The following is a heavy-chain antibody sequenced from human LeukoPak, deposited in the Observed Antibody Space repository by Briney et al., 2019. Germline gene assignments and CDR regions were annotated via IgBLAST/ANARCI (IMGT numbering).Heavy chain of an antibody. Sequence: SVQVSCKASGGTFISYAISWVRQAPGQGLEWMGRIIPNIGTANYAQKFQGRFTITTDESTSTAYMELSILRSEDTAVYYCAMTTVTTLKAPSDYCGQGTLVTVSS. D-gene: IGHD4-11*01. CDR1: GGTFISYA. CDR2: IIPNIGTA. CDR3: AMTTVTTLKAPSDY. V-gene: IGHV1-69*05. J-gene: IGHJ4*02.